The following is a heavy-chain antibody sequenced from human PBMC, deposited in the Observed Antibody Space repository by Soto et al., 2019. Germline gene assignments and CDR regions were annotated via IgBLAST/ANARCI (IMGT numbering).Heavy chain of an antibody. CDR3: VREDWHRFDS. J-gene: IGHJ4*02. V-gene: IGHV3-7*01. Sequence: EVQLVESGGRLVQPGGSLRLSCPASGFMFSAYWMSWVRQDPGKGLEWVATISGGASDKFYVDSVKGRFTISRDDSKNTLYLQMNSLRDEDTAVYYCVREDWHRFDSWGQGTLVTVSS. D-gene: IGHD2-21*01. CDR2: ISGGASDK. CDR1: GFMFSAYW.